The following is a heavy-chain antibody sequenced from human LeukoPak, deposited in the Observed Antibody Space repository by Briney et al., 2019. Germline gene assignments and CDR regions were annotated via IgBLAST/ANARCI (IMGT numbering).Heavy chain of an antibody. CDR1: GGSISSGSYY. D-gene: IGHD3-22*01. CDR2: IYTSGNT. J-gene: IGHJ4*02. CDR3: ARSTGYYDSSKGY. V-gene: IGHV4-61*09. Sequence: PSETLSLTCIVSGGSISSGSYYWSWTRQPAGKGLEWIGHIYTSGNTNYNPSLKSRVTISVDTSKNQYSLKLSSVTAADTAVYYCARSTGYYDSSKGYWGQGTLVTVSS.